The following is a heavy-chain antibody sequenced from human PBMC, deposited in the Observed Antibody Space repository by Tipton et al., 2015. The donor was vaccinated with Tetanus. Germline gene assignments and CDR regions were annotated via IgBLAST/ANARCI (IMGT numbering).Heavy chain of an antibody. V-gene: IGHV3-21*01. D-gene: IGHD6-25*01. CDR2: ISSTGRYI. J-gene: IGHJ4*02. CDR3: VSGSALDY. CDR1: GFTFSNYK. Sequence: GSLRLSCAASGFTFSNYKMNWVRQAPGRGLEWVSSISSTGRYIYYADSVKGRFTISRDNAKSSLFLQMNSLRDDDTAVYYCVSGSALDYWGQGTLITVSS.